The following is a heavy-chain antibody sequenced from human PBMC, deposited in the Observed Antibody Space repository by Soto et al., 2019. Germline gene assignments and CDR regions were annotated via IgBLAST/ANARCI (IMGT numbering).Heavy chain of an antibody. CDR2: IIPIFGTA. CDR1: GGTFSSYA. J-gene: IGHJ6*02. V-gene: IGHV1-69*05. CDR3: ASQLTGDYYYYGMDV. Sequence: QVRLVQSGAEVKKPGSSVKVSCKASGGTFSSYAISWVRQAPGQGLEWMGGIIPIFGTADYAQKFQGRVTXPXXXSXXTAYMELSSLRSEDTAVYYCASQLTGDYYYYGMDVWGQGTTVTVSS. D-gene: IGHD7-27*01.